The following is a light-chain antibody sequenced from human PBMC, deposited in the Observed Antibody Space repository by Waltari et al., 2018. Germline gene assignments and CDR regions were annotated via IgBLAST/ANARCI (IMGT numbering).Light chain of an antibody. Sequence: IVLTQSPLYLAVTPGEPASISCSPSQSLLYRNGIDHVEWHLQKPGQSPQLLIYLGSNRASGVPDRFSGSGSGTHFTLKISRVEAEDVGVYYCMQALQIPHTFGQGTKLEIK. V-gene: IGKV2-28*01. CDR2: LGS. CDR1: QSLLYRNGIDH. J-gene: IGKJ2*01. CDR3: MQALQIPHT.